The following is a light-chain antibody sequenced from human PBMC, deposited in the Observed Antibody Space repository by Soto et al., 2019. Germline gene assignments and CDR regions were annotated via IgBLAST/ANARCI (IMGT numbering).Light chain of an antibody. J-gene: IGLJ1*01. CDR2: EVS. Sequence: QSVRTRPASVSRSPGQSITISCTGTSTDVGGYNYVSWYQHHPGKAPKLMISEVSNRPSGVSNRFSGSKSGNTASLTISGLQAEDEADSYCSSYTNTSTLYVFGTGNKVTVL. CDR1: STDVGGYNY. V-gene: IGLV2-14*01. CDR3: SSYTNTSTLYV.